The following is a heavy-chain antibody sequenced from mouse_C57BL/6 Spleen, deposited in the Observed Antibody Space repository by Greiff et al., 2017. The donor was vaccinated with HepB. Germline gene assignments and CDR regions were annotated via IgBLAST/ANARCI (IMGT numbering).Heavy chain of an antibody. CDR1: GFSLTSYG. Sequence: VMLVESGPGLVQPSQSLSITCTVSGFSLTSYGVHWVRQSPGKGLEWLGVIWSGGSTDYNAAFISRLSISKDNSKSQVFFKMNSLQADDTAIYYCARTSYYDWYFDVWGTGTTVTVSS. V-gene: IGHV2-2*01. J-gene: IGHJ1*03. D-gene: IGHD2-4*01. CDR2: IWSGGST. CDR3: ARTSYYDWYFDV.